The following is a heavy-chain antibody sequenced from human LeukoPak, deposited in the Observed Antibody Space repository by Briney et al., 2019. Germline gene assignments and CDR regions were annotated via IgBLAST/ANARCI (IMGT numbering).Heavy chain of an antibody. CDR3: ARVLGRDGYRMAFDY. CDR1: GFTFSSYW. Sequence: PGGSLRLSCAAPGFTFSSYWMSWVRQAPGKGLEWVANIKQDGSEKYYVDSVKGRFTISRDNAKNSLYLQMNSLRAEDTAVYYCARVLGRDGYRMAFDYWGQGTLVTVSS. CDR2: IKQDGSEK. D-gene: IGHD5-24*01. J-gene: IGHJ4*02. V-gene: IGHV3-7*01.